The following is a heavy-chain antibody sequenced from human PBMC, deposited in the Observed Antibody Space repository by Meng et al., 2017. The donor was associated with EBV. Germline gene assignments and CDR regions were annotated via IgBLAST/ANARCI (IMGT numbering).Heavy chain of an antibody. J-gene: IGHJ4*02. V-gene: IGHV4-39*07. CDR3: ARAYGDDILTGYYHIDY. D-gene: IGHD3-9*01. CDR2: IYYSGST. CDR1: GGSISSSSYY. Sequence: LELPEAGPGLVKPSETLSLTCTVSGGSISSSSYYWGWIRQPPGKGLEWIGSIYYSGSTYYNPSLKSRVTISVDTSKNQFSLKLSSVTAADTAVYYCARAYGDDILTGYYHIDYWGQGTLVTVSS.